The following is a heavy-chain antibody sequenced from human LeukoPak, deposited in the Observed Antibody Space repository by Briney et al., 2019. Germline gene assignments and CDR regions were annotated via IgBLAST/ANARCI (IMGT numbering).Heavy chain of an antibody. Sequence: GGSLRLSCAASGFTFSSYAMSWVRQAPGKGLEWVSAISGSGGSTYYADSVKGRFTISRDNSKNTLYLQMNSLRAEDTAVYYCGLGQRLVGPFDYWGQGTLVTVSS. CDR2: ISGSGGST. CDR1: GFTFSSYA. D-gene: IGHD6-13*01. V-gene: IGHV3-23*01. J-gene: IGHJ4*02. CDR3: GLGQRLVGPFDY.